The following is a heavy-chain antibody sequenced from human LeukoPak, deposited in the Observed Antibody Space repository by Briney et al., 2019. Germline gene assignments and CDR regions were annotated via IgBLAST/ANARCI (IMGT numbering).Heavy chain of an antibody. D-gene: IGHD2-2*01. CDR2: ISWGGGST. Sequence: GGSLRLSCVASGFTFEDYGMSWVRQAPGKGLEWVSGISWGGGSTGSADSVKGRFTISRDIAKNSLYLQMNSLRAEDTALYYCARDMAYSSSTSCPLGYWGQGTLVTVSS. V-gene: IGHV3-20*04. CDR3: ARDMAYSSSTSCPLGY. J-gene: IGHJ4*02. CDR1: GFTFEDYG.